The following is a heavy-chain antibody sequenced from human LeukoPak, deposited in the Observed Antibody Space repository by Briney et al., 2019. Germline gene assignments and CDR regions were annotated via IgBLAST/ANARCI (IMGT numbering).Heavy chain of an antibody. CDR3: AKLKRVGIAPFDD. J-gene: IGHJ4*02. Sequence: GGSLRLSCATSGFTFSHFAMSWVRQAPGKGLHWVSTISGSGNKTYDADSVKGRFTISRDNSKSTLYLQMTGLRAEDTAVYYCAKLKRVGIAPFDDWGQGTLVTVSS. CDR2: ISGSGNKT. D-gene: IGHD3-10*01. V-gene: IGHV3-23*01. CDR1: GFTFSHFA.